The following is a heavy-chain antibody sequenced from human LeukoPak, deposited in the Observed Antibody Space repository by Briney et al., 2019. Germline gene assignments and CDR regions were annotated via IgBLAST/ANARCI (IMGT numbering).Heavy chain of an antibody. V-gene: IGHV3-9*01. J-gene: IGHJ3*02. D-gene: IGHD2-21*02. CDR3: AKDMPHGTARGAFDI. CDR2: ISWNSGSI. Sequence: QPGRSLRLSCAAPGFTFDDYAMHWVRQAPGKGLEWVSGISWNSGSIGYADSVKGRFTISRDNAKNSLYLQMNSLRAEDTALYYCAKDMPHGTARGAFDIWGQGTMVTVSS. CDR1: GFTFDDYA.